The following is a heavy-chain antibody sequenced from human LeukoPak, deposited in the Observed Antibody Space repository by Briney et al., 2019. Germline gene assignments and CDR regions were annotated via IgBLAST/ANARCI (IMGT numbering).Heavy chain of an antibody. J-gene: IGHJ4*02. CDR1: GFTFSSYA. CDR2: ISYDGSNK. V-gene: IGHV3-30-3*01. D-gene: IGHD1-20*01. Sequence: GGSLRLSCAASGFTFSSYAMPWVRQAPGKGLEWVAVISYDGSNKYYADSVKGRFTISRDNSKNTLYLQMNSLRAEDTAVYYCARDITPYNWNDADSSDYWGQGTLVTVSS. CDR3: ARDITPYNWNDADSSDY.